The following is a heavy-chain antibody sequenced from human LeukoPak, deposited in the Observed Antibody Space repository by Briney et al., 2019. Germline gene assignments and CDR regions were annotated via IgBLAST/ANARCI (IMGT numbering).Heavy chain of an antibody. Sequence: ASVKLSCKASGATFSSYAFSWVRQAHGQGLEWMGRTILILGIANYAQKFRGRVTITADKSTSTAYMELSRLRPEDTGVYYCARDAPVRGVMTRELNWFDPWGQGTLVTVSS. J-gene: IGHJ5*02. V-gene: IGHV1-69*04. CDR1: GATFSSYA. CDR3: ARDAPVRGVMTRELNWFDP. D-gene: IGHD3-10*02. CDR2: TILILGIA.